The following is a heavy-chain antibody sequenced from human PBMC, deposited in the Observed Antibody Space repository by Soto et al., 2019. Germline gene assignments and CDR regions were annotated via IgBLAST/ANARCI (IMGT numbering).Heavy chain of an antibody. CDR3: ARDGIAAAGTPYYYYYYGMDV. V-gene: IGHV3-30-3*01. CDR2: ISYDGSNK. CDR1: GFTFSSYA. J-gene: IGHJ6*02. D-gene: IGHD6-13*01. Sequence: GGSLRLSCAASGFTFSSYAMHWVCQAPGKGLEWVAVISYDGSNKYYADSVKGRFTISRDNSKNTLYLQMNSLRAEDTAVYYCARDGIAAAGTPYYYYYYGMDVWGQGTTVTVSS.